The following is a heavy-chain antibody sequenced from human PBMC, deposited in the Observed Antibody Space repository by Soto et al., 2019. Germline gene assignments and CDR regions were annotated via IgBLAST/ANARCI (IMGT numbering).Heavy chain of an antibody. J-gene: IGHJ5*02. D-gene: IGHD5-18*01. CDR2: VYYSGST. CDR1: GVSLSSYY. V-gene: IGHV4-59*01. CDR3: AKTGYTYGYFVP. Sequence: SGTLSLTCAVSGVSLSSYYWSWIRQPPGKGLEWIGNVYYSGSTNYSPSLKSRVTISVDTSKNQFSLKLNSVTAADTAVYFCAKTGYTYGYFVPWGQGTLVTVSS.